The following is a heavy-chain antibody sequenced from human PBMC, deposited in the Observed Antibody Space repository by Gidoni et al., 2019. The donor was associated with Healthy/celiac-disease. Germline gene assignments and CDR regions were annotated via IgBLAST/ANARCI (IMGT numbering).Heavy chain of an antibody. V-gene: IGHV4-34*01. Sequence: QVQLQQWGAGLLKPSETLSLTCAVYGGSFSGYYWSWIRQPPGQGLEWIGEINHSGSTNCKLSLKSRVTISVDKAKTQVSLKRRFVTAAETAVYYCAREAELHNWFDPWGQGTLVTVSS. J-gene: IGHJ5*02. CDR3: AREAELHNWFDP. CDR1: GGSFSGYY. CDR2: INHSGST. D-gene: IGHD1-7*01.